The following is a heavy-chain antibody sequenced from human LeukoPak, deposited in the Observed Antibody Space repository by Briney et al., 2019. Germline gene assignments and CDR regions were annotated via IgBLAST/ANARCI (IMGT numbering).Heavy chain of an antibody. CDR3: AKDRSSWTNGMDV. CDR1: GFTFSLYG. J-gene: IGHJ6*02. V-gene: IGHV3-30*02. Sequence: PGGSLRLSCAASGFTFSLYGVHWVRQAPGKGLEGLAFIRYDGSNKYYADSVKGRFTISRDSSKNTLYLQINSLRAEDTAVYYCAKDRSSWTNGMDVWGQGTTVTVSS. CDR2: IRYDGSNK. D-gene: IGHD6-13*01.